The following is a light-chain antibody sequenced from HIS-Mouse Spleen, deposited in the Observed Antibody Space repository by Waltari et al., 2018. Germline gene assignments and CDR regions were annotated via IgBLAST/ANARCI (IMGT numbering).Light chain of an antibody. J-gene: IGLJ1*01. CDR3: QVWDSSSDHYV. CDR2: DDS. V-gene: IGLV3-21*03. Sequence: SYVLTQPPSVSVAPGKTARITCGGNNIGSKSVHWYQQKPGQAPVLVVYDDSERPSGIPGRFSGSNSGNTATLTISRVEAGDDADYYCQVWDSSSDHYVFGTGTKVTVL. CDR1: NIGSKS.